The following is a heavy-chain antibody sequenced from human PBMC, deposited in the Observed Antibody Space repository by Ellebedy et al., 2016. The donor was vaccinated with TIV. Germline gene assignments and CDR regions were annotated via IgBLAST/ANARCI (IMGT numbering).Heavy chain of an antibody. J-gene: IGHJ4*02. D-gene: IGHD3-10*01. CDR2: INPNSGDT. V-gene: IGHV1-2*02. CDR3: ARDGSGTSNFDF. Sequence: AASVQVSCKASGYTFAGNYIHWVRQAAGQGLERMRWINPNSGDTDYAQKFHGRVTMTRDTSISAAYMEVSRLRSDDTAVYYCARDGSGTSNFDFWGKGTLVTVSS. CDR1: GYTFAGNY.